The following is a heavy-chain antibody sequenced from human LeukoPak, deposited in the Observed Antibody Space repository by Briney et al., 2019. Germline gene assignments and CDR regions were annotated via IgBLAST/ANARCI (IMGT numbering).Heavy chain of an antibody. CDR1: GGSISIYR. Sequence: KPSETLSLTCTLSGGSISIYRWSWIRQPAGKGLEWMGRIDTSGNTNYNPSLNGRVTMSVDTSKTQFYLSLRSVTAADTAIYYCARGIVRGVSAPDIWGQGTMVTVSS. D-gene: IGHD3-10*01. CDR3: ARGIVRGVSAPDI. J-gene: IGHJ3*02. V-gene: IGHV4-4*07. CDR2: IDTSGNT.